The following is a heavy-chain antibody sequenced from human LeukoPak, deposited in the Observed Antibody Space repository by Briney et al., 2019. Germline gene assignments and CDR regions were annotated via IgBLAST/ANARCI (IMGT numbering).Heavy chain of an antibody. J-gene: IGHJ4*02. CDR1: GYTFTDYY. V-gene: IGHV1-2*02. D-gene: IGHD3-10*01. CDR3: ARDKLRYFDH. CDR2: INPKSGGT. Sequence: ASVKVSCKASGYTFTDYYMHWVRQAPGQGLEWMGWINPKSGGTNYAQQFQGRVTMTRDTSISTAYMELSRLRSDDTAMYYCARDKLRYFDHWGQGTLVTVSS.